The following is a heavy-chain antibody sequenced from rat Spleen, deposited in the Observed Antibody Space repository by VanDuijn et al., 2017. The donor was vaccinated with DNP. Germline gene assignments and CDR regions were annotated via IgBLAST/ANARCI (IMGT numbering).Heavy chain of an antibody. CDR3: AREETYFGYDYFDY. D-gene: IGHD1-9*01. Sequence: QVQLQQSGAELAKPGSSVKISCRASGYPFTNYFISWIKQTTGQGLEYVGSINTGSGGTKYNENFKGKATLTVDKSSSTAFMQLSSLTPDDSAVYYCAREETYFGYDYFDYWGQGVMVTVSS. V-gene: IGHV1-43*01. CDR2: INTGSGGT. J-gene: IGHJ2*01. CDR1: GYPFTNYF.